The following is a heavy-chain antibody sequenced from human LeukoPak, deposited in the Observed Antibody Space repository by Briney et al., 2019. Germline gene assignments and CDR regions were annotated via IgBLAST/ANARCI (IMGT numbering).Heavy chain of an antibody. CDR3: AKDLATMVRGVYPFYPDY. J-gene: IGHJ4*02. CDR2: IWYDGSNK. V-gene: IGHV3-33*06. Sequence: PGRSLRLSCAASGFTFSSYGMHWVRQAPGKGLEWVAVIWYDGSNKYYADSVKGRFTISRDNSKNTLYLQMNSLRAEDTAVYYCAKDLATMVRGVYPFYPDYWGQGTLVTVSS. CDR1: GFTFSSYG. D-gene: IGHD3-10*01.